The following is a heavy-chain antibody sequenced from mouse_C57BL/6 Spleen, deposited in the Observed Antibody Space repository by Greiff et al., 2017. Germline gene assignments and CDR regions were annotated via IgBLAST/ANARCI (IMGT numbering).Heavy chain of an antibody. CDR1: GYTFTDYN. Sequence: EVQLQQSGPELVKPGASVKIPCKASGYTFTDYNMDWVKQSHGKSLEWIGDINPNNGGTIYNQKFKGKATLTVDKSSSTAYMELRSLTSEDTAVYYCARPIYCGPYFDYWGQGTTLTVSS. J-gene: IGHJ2*01. D-gene: IGHD2-1*01. CDR2: INPNNGGT. V-gene: IGHV1-18*01. CDR3: ARPIYCGPYFDY.